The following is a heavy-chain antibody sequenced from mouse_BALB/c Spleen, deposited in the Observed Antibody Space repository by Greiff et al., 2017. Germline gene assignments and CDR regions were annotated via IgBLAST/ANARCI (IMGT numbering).Heavy chain of an antibody. CDR2: IYPGSGST. CDR1: GYTFTSYW. CDR3: TSGNYGAY. D-gene: IGHD2-1*01. V-gene: IGHV1S22*01. J-gene: IGHJ3*01. Sequence: LQQPGSELVRPGASVKLSCKASGYTFTSYWMHWVKQRHGQGLEWIGNIYPGSGSTNYDEKFKSKGTLTVDTSSSTAYMHLSSLTSEDSAVYYCTSGNYGAYWGQGTLVTVSA.